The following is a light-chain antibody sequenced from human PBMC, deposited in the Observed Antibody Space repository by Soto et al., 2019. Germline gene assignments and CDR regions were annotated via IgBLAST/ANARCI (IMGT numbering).Light chain of an antibody. Sequence: QSALTQPASVSGSPVQSITISCTGISSVVGSYNLVSWYQQHPGKGPKLMIYEVSKRPSGVSNRFSGSKSGITASLTISGLQAEDEADYYCCSYAGAHTYVFGTGTKVTVL. CDR3: CSYAGAHTYV. J-gene: IGLJ1*01. CDR1: SSVVGSYNL. CDR2: EVS. V-gene: IGLV2-23*02.